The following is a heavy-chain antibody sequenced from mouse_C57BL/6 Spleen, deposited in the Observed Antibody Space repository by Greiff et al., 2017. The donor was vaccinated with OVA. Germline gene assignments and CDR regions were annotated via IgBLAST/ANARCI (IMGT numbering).Heavy chain of an antibody. CDR1: GYTFTSYW. V-gene: IGHV1-69*01. J-gene: IGHJ4*01. CDR3: ARRYYGSSDYYAMDY. Sequence: QVQLQQPGAELVMPGASVKLSCKASGYTFTSYWMHWVKQRPGQGLEWIGEIDPSDSYTNYNQKFKGKSTLTVDKSSSTAYMQLSSLTSEDAAVDYCARRYYGSSDYYAMDYWGQGTSVTVSS. CDR2: IDPSDSYT. D-gene: IGHD1-1*01.